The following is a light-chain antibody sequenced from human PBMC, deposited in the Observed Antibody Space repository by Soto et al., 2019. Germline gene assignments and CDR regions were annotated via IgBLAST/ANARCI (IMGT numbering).Light chain of an antibody. CDR3: CSYAGSSAWV. CDR1: SSDVGSYNL. J-gene: IGLJ3*02. Sequence: QSALTQPASVSGSPGQSITISCTGTSSDVGSYNLVSWFQQHPGKAPKVMIYEGSKRPSGVSNRFSGSKSGNTASLTISGLQAEDEAHYYCCSYAGSSAWVFGGGTKVTVL. V-gene: IGLV2-23*01. CDR2: EGS.